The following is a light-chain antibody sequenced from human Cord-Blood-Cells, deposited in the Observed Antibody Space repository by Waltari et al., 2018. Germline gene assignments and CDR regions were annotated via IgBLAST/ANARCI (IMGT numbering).Light chain of an antibody. CDR3: QSYDSSNWV. CDR1: SGSIASHY. J-gene: IGLJ3*02. CDR2: EDN. Sequence: NFMLTQPHSVSESPGKTVTISCTRSSGSIASHYVHWYQQRPGSSPTTVIYEDNQRPSGVPDRFSGSIDSSSNSASLTISGLKTEDGADYYCQSYDSSNWVFGGGTKLTVL. V-gene: IGLV6-57*01.